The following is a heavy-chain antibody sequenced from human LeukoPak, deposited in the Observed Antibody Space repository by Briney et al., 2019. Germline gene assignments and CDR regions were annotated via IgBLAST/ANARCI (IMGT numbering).Heavy chain of an antibody. V-gene: IGHV4-59*08. CDR1: GDSISGYY. CDR2: IYYSGTT. CDR3: ARLQGIAAAGSAEPYYYYGMDV. D-gene: IGHD6-13*01. Sequence: SETLSLTCTVSGDSISGYYWSWIRQPPGKGLEWIGNIYYSGTTNHNPSLKSRVTISVDTSKNQFSLKLSSVTAADTAVYYCARLQGIAAAGSAEPYYYYGMDVWGQGTTVTVSS. J-gene: IGHJ6*02.